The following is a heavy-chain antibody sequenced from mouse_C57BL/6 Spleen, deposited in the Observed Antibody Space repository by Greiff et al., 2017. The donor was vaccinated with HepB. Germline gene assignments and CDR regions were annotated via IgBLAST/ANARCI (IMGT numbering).Heavy chain of an antibody. V-gene: IGHV1-62-2*01. CDR2: FYPGSGSI. J-gene: IGHJ4*01. Sequence: VQLQQSGAELVKPGASVKLSCKASGYTFTEYTIHWVKQRSGQGLEWIGWFYPGSGSIKYNEKFKDKATLTADKSSSTVYMELSRLTSKDTAVYFCAKHEYYDGYYYYAMDYWGQGTSVTVSS. CDR1: GYTFTEYT. CDR3: AKHEYYDGYYYYAMDY. D-gene: IGHD2-3*01.